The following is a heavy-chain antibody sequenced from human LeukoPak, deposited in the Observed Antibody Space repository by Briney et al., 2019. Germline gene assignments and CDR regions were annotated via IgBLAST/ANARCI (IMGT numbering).Heavy chain of an antibody. CDR3: ARDPALWYSGSWYTPYYFDY. V-gene: IGHV3-21*01. J-gene: IGHJ4*02. CDR1: GFTFSSYS. D-gene: IGHD6-13*01. CDR2: ISSSSSYI. Sequence: KPGGSLRLSCAASGFTFSSYSMNWVRQAPGKGLEWVSSISSSSSYIYYADSVKGRFTISRDNAKNSLYLQMNSLRAEDTAVYYCARDPALWYSGSWYTPYYFDYWGQGTLVTVSS.